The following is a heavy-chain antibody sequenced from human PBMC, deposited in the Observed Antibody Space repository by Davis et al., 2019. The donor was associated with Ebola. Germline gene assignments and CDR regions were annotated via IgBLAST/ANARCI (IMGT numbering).Heavy chain of an antibody. V-gene: IGHV3-23*01. CDR3: AKGGSGWPSDYSYGMGV. CDR1: GFSLRSYV. CDR2: ISGSGDRS. D-gene: IGHD6-19*01. Sequence: GESLKISCAASGFSLRSYVMGWVRQAPRKGLEWVSSISGSGDRSYYADSVKGRFTISRDNSKNTLYLQMNSLRVEDTAVYYCAKGGSGWPSDYSYGMGVWGKGTTVTVSS. J-gene: IGHJ6*04.